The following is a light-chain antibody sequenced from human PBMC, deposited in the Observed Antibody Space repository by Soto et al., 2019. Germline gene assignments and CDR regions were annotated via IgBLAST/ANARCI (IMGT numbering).Light chain of an antibody. Sequence: QSVLTQPPSASGSPGQSVTISCTGTSSDIGAYPSVSWYQQHPGKAPKLMIYEVTKRPSGVPDRFSGSKSGNTASLTVSGLQTEEEADYYCSSFAANDNVLFGGGTKLTVL. CDR1: SSDIGAYPS. V-gene: IGLV2-8*01. CDR2: EVT. CDR3: SSFAANDNVL. J-gene: IGLJ2*01.